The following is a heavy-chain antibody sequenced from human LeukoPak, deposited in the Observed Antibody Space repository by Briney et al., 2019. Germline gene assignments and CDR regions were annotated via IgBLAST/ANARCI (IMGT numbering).Heavy chain of an antibody. CDR2: IRYGGSNK. CDR3: ARDRGDQRGSYYYHMDV. V-gene: IGHV3-30*02. Sequence: PGESLRLSCAASGFTFSSYGMHWVRQAPGKGLEGVGFIRYGGSNKYYADSVKGLFTISRDNSKNTLYLQMNSLRAEDTAVYYCARDRGDQRGSYYYHMDVWGKGTTVTVSS. CDR1: GFTFSSYG. D-gene: IGHD3-16*01. J-gene: IGHJ6*03.